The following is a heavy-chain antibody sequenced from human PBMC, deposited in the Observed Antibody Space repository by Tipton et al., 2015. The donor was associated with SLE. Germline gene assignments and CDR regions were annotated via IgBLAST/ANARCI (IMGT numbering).Heavy chain of an antibody. Sequence: TLSLTCTVSGASISSHYWSWIRQPAGQGLEWIGRIYASGSTNYNPSLMSRVTMSVDTSKNQFSLRLSSVTAADTAFYYCARGYSSSWYREFFDIWGRGTLVTVSS. D-gene: IGHD6-13*01. CDR2: IYASGST. V-gene: IGHV4-4*07. CDR3: ARGYSSSWYREFFDI. CDR1: GASISSHY. J-gene: IGHJ2*01.